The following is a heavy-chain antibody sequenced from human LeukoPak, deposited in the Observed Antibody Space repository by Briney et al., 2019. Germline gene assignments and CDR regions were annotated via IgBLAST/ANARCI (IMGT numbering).Heavy chain of an antibody. CDR1: GITLSNYG. J-gene: IGHJ4*02. CDR3: AKRGVVIRVILVGFHKEAYYFDS. CDR2: ISDSGGST. D-gene: IGHD3-22*01. Sequence: RAGGSLRLSCAVSGITLSNYGMSWVRQAPGKGPEWVAGISDSGGSTNYADSVKGRFTISRDNPKNTLYLQMNSLRAEDTAVYFCAKRGVVIRVILVGFHKEAYYFDSWGQGALVTVSS. V-gene: IGHV3-23*01.